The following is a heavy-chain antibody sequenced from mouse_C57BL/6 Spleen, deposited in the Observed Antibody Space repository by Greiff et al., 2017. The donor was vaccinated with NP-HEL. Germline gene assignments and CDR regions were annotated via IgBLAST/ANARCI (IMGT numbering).Heavy chain of an antibody. Sequence: VQLQQSGTELVKPGASVKLSCKASGYTFTSYWMHWVKQRPGQGLEWIGNINPSNGGTNYNEKFKSKATLTVDKSSSTAYMQLSSLTSEDSAVYYCARDGYYFWYFDVWGTGTTVTVSS. CDR3: ARDGYYFWYFDV. J-gene: IGHJ1*03. V-gene: IGHV1-53*01. CDR2: INPSNGGT. CDR1: GYTFTSYW. D-gene: IGHD2-3*01.